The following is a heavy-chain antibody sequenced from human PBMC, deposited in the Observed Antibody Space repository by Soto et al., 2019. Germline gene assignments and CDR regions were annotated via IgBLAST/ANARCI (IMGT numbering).Heavy chain of an antibody. CDR1: GGSIKSGDYY. D-gene: IGHD2-21*02. Sequence: SETLSLTCTVSGGSIKSGDYYWTWIRQPPGKGLEFIGYIYYSANTYYNPSLKSRVTISVDTSKNHLSLKLSSVTAADTAVYYCARGPCGGDCYPPDPWGQGTLVTVSS. J-gene: IGHJ5*02. V-gene: IGHV4-30-4*01. CDR3: ARGPCGGDCYPPDP. CDR2: IYYSANT.